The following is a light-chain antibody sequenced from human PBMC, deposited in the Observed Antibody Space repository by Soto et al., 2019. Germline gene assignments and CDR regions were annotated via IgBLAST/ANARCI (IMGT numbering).Light chain of an antibody. CDR2: DAS. V-gene: IGKV3-11*01. J-gene: IGKJ3*01. CDR1: QSISSY. Sequence: EIVLTQSPATLSLSPGERATLSCRASQSISSYLAWYQQKPDQAPRLLIYDASNRATGIPARFSGSESGTEFTLTISCLEPEVFAFYCCHPRSLWQFSFGPGTKVDIK. CDR3: HPRSLWQFS.